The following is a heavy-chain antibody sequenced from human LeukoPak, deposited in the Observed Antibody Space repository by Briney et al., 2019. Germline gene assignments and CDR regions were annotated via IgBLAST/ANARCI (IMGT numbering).Heavy chain of an antibody. CDR3: AKSLTVTTRIHSIDP. D-gene: IGHD4-17*01. CDR1: GFAFSTYA. V-gene: IGHV3-23*01. CDR2: ISGSGRNT. J-gene: IGHJ4*02. Sequence: PGGSLRLSCAASGFAFSTYAMSWVRQAPGKGLEWVSSISGSGRNTYYADSVKGQFTISRDSSKNTLYLQMNSLRAEDTAVYYCAKSLTVTTRIHSIDPRGQGTLVTVSS.